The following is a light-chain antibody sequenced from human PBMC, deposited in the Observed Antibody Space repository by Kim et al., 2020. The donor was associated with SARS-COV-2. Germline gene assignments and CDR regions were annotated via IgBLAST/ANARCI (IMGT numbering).Light chain of an antibody. Sequence: QSVLTQSPSASGTPQERVTISCSGSWSGIGGHIVNWYQQRVPGTAPKLLIYGNDPRPSGAADRFCGSKSGTSASLAISGLQSDDEAAYYCASWDDTVSGWVFGGGTQLTVL. CDR3: ASWDDTVSGWV. V-gene: IGLV1-44*01. CDR2: GND. J-gene: IGLJ3*02. CDR1: WSGIGGHI.